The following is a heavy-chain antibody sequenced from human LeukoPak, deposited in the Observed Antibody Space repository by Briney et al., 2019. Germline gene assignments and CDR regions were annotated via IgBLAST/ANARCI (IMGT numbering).Heavy chain of an antibody. CDR1: GYTFTSYA. CDR3: ARGGLWFGESELDS. J-gene: IGHJ4*02. V-gene: IGHV1-3*01. CDR2: INAGNGNT. Sequence: ASVKVSCKASGYTFTSYAMHWVRQAPGQRLEWMGWINAGNGNTKYSQEFQGRVTITRDTSASTAYMQLSSLRSDDTAVYYCARGGLWFGESELDSWGQGTLVIVSS. D-gene: IGHD3-10*01.